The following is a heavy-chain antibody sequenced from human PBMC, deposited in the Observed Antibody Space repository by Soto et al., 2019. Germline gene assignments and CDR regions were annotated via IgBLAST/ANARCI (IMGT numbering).Heavy chain of an antibody. CDR3: TRDRYSSGWLNWFDP. CDR2: IRSKAYGGTT. CDR1: GFTFGDYA. D-gene: IGHD6-19*01. J-gene: IGHJ5*02. Sequence: GGSLTLSCTASGFTFGDYAMSWVRQAPGKGLEWVGFIRSKAYGGTTEYAASVKGRFTISRNDYKSIAYLQMNSLKTEDTAVYYCTRDRYSSGWLNWFDPWGQGTLVTVSS. V-gene: IGHV3-49*04.